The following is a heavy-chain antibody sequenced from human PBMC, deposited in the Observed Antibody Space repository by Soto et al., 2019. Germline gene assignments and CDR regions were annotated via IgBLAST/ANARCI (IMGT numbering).Heavy chain of an antibody. CDR2: INHSGST. CDR1: GGSFSGYY. Sequence: QVQLQQWGAGLLKPSETLSLTCAVYGGSFSGYYWSWIRQPPGKGLEWIGEINHSGSTNYNPSLKGRVTISVDTSKNQFSLKLSSVTAADTAVYYCASRRPYDILCIDYWGQGTLVTVSS. V-gene: IGHV4-34*01. D-gene: IGHD3-9*01. J-gene: IGHJ4*02. CDR3: ASRRPYDILCIDY.